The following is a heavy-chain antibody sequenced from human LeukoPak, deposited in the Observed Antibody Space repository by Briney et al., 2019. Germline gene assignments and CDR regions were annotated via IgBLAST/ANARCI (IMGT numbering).Heavy chain of an antibody. J-gene: IGHJ4*02. D-gene: IGHD3-22*01. CDR3: AKDVKGSITMIVVVTPADY. CDR1: GFTFSSYA. V-gene: IGHV3-23*01. CDR2: ISGSGGST. Sequence: GVSLRLSCAASGFTFSSYAMSWVRQAPGKGLEWVSAISGSGGSTYYADSVKGRFTISRDNSKNTLYLQMNSLRAEDTAVYYCAKDVKGSITMIVVVTPADYWGQGTLVTVSS.